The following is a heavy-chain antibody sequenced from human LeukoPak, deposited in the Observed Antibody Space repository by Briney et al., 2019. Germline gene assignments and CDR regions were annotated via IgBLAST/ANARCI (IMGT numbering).Heavy chain of an antibody. CDR2: IRYDGSNK. CDR1: GFTFDDYA. Sequence: GGTLRLSCAASGFTFDDYAMHWVRQAPGKGLEWVAFIRYDGSNKYYADSVKGRFTISRDNSKNTLYLQMNSLRAEDTAVYYCAKDRGTFRYYYYMDVWGKGTTVTISS. CDR3: AKDRGTFRYYYYMDV. D-gene: IGHD3-16*01. J-gene: IGHJ6*03. V-gene: IGHV3-30*02.